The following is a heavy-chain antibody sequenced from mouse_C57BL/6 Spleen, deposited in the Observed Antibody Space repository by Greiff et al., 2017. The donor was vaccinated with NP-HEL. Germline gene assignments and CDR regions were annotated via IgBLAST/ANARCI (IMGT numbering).Heavy chain of an antibody. D-gene: IGHD2-5*01. CDR1: GYTFTSYW. V-gene: IGHV1-52*01. J-gene: IGHJ4*01. CDR3: ARGAYYSILYAMDY. Sequence: QVQLQQPGAELVRPGSSVKLSCKASGYTFTSYWMHWVKQRPIQGLEWIGNIDPSDSETHYNQKFKDKATLTVDKSSSTAYMQLSLTSEDSAVYYCARGAYYSILYAMDYWGQGTSVTVSS. CDR2: IDPSDSET.